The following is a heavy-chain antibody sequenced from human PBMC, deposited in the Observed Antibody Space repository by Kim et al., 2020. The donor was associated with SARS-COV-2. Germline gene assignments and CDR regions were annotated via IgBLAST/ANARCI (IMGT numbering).Heavy chain of an antibody. CDR3: AAYPGERWVLYFDS. J-gene: IGHJ4*02. V-gene: IGHV3-7*01. CDR1: GFTFSSYW. Sequence: GGSLRLSCAASGFTFSSYWMTWVRQAPGKGPEWVAKIKQDGSEADYVGSVKGRFTISRDNAKNSLHLQMNSLRDEDTAVYYCAAYPGERWVLYFDSWGQG. D-gene: IGHD2-8*01. CDR2: IKQDGSEA.